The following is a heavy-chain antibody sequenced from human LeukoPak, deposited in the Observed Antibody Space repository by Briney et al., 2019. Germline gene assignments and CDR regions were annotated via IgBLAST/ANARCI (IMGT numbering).Heavy chain of an antibody. CDR2: IYLSGNA. J-gene: IGHJ4*02. Sequence: SETLSHTCTVSGYSISSDYYWGWIRQPPGKGLEWIGTIYLSGNAYYNPSLKSRVTISLDTSKNHFSLKLSSVTAADTAVYYCARHPGGYSYGPMYYFDYWGQGTLVTVSS. CDR3: ARHPGGYSYGPMYYFDY. CDR1: GYSISSDYY. V-gene: IGHV4-38-2*02. D-gene: IGHD5-18*01.